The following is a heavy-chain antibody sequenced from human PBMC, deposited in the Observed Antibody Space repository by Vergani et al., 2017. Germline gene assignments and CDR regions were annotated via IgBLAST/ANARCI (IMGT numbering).Heavy chain of an antibody. J-gene: IGHJ6*03. CDR2: ISGSGGST. CDR3: ASRQTDYYYMDV. CDR1: GFTFSSYA. D-gene: IGHD2-2*01. V-gene: IGHV3-23*01. Sequence: EVQLLESGGGLVQPGGSLRLSCAASGFTFSSYAMSWVRQAPGKGLEWVSAISGSGGSTYYADSVKGRFTISRDNSKNTLYLQMNSLRAEDTAVYYCASRQTDYYYMDVWGKGTTVTVSS.